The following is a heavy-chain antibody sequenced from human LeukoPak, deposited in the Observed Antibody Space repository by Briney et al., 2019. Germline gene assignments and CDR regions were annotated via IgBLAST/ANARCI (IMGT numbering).Heavy chain of an antibody. D-gene: IGHD2-2*01. CDR3: ARADIVVVPAAAYYYGMDV. J-gene: IGHJ6*02. CDR1: GGSISSSSYY. Sequence: PSETLSLTCTVSGGSISSSSYYWGWIRQPPGKGLEWIGSIYYSGSTYYNPSLKSRVTISVDTSKNQFSLKLSSVTAADTAVYYCARADIVVVPAAAYYYGMDVWGQGTTVTVSS. CDR2: IYYSGST. V-gene: IGHV4-39*07.